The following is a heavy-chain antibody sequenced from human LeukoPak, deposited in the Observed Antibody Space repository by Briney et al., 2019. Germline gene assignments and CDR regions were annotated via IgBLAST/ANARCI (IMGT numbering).Heavy chain of an antibody. D-gene: IGHD1-1*01. V-gene: IGHV4-59*08. J-gene: IGHJ4*02. CDR2: IYYSGST. CDR3: ARHQRTGPFDY. CDR1: GGSMRSNY. Sequence: SETLSLTCTVSGGSMRSNYWSLTRQPPGKGLEWIGNIYYSGSTNYNPSLKSRVTISVDTSKNQFSLKLSSVTAADTAVYHCARHQRTGPFDYWGQGTLVTVSS.